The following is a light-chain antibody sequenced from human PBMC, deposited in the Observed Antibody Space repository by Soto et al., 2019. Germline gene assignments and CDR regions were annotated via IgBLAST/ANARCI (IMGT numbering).Light chain of an antibody. V-gene: IGKV3-11*01. CDR2: DAD. Sequence: IVLTQSPATLSLSPGERATLSCRASQTISSFLAWYQQKPGQAPRLLIFDADNRATGVPDRFSVSGSGTDFTLTISSVEPEDCAVYYCQQRYNGPITFGQGTRLEIK. CDR1: QTISSF. J-gene: IGKJ5*01. CDR3: QQRYNGPIT.